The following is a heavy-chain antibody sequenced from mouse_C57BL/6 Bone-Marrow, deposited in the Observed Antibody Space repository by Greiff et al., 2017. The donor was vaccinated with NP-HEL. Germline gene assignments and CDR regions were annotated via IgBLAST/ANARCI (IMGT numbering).Heavy chain of an antibody. CDR3: TRRGLTTVVAGYYAMDY. CDR1: GFTFSSYA. CDR2: LSSGGDYI. J-gene: IGHJ4*01. V-gene: IGHV5-9-1*02. D-gene: IGHD1-1*01. Sequence: EVMLVESGEGLVKPGGSLKLSCAASGFTFSSYAMSWVRQTPEKRLEWVAYLSSGGDYIYYADTVKGRFTISRDNARTTLDLQMSSLKSEDTAMYYCTRRGLTTVVAGYYAMDYWGQGTSVTVSS.